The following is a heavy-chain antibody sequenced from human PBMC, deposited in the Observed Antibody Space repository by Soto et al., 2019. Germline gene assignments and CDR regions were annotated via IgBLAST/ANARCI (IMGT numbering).Heavy chain of an antibody. CDR2: VHTGGAVK. D-gene: IGHD3-10*02. J-gene: IGHJ4*02. CDR3: ARVFRRLPVFYFDL. V-gene: IGHV3-11*01. CDR1: GFPFSDYY. Sequence: QEQLIQSGGGLVKPGGSLTLSCEGSGFPFSDYYMGWIRQAPGRGLEWVSYVHTGGAVKFYRESVKGRFTISRDNSKTSLSLRMFSLRAEDTAVYYCARVFRRLPVFYFDLWGQGALVTVSS.